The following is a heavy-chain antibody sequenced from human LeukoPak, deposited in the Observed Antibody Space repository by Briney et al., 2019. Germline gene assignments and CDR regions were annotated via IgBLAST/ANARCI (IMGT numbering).Heavy chain of an antibody. Sequence: GGSLRLSCAASGFTFSSYSRNWVRQAPGKGLEWVSSISSSSSYIYYADSVKGRFTISRDNAKNSLYLQMNSLRAEDTAVYYCARDNSIAAAGSPIWGQGTMVTASS. J-gene: IGHJ3*02. CDR1: GFTFSSYS. CDR2: ISSSSSYI. D-gene: IGHD6-13*01. CDR3: ARDNSIAAAGSPI. V-gene: IGHV3-21*01.